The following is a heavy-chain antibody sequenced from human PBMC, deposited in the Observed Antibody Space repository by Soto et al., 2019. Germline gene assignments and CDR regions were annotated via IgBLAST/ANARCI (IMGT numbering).Heavy chain of an antibody. CDR2: IIPIFGTA. CDR3: ASLGEMATILNYYYGMDV. D-gene: IGHD5-12*01. Sequence: QVQLVQSGAEVKKPGSSVKVSCTASGGTFSSYAISWVRQAPGQGLEWMGGIIPIFGTANYAQKFQGRVTITADESTSTAYMELSSLRSEDTAVYYCASLGEMATILNYYYGMDVWGQGTTVTVSS. CDR1: GGTFSSYA. J-gene: IGHJ6*02. V-gene: IGHV1-69*01.